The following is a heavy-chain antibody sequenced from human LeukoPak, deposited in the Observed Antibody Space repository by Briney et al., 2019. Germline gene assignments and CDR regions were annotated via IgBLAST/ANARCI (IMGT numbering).Heavy chain of an antibody. D-gene: IGHD2-2*01. Sequence: ASVKVSCKASGYTFTGYYMHWVRQAPGQGLEWMGWINPDSGGTNYAQKFQGRVTMTRDTSISTAYMELSRLRSVDTAVYYCAKEIVVVPAASIYYYYYMDVWGKGTTVTVSS. CDR1: GYTFTGYY. CDR2: INPDSGGT. J-gene: IGHJ6*03. V-gene: IGHV1-2*02. CDR3: AKEIVVVPAASIYYYYYMDV.